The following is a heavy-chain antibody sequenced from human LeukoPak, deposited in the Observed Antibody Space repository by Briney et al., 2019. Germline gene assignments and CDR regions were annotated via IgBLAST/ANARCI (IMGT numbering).Heavy chain of an antibody. CDR2: ISYDGSNK. J-gene: IGHJ6*02. CDR1: GFTFSSYA. V-gene: IGHV3-30-3*01. CDR3: AREGNFDWLPNRSYYYYGMDV. D-gene: IGHD3-9*01. Sequence: GRSLRLSCAASGFTFSSYAMRWVRQAPGKGLEWVAVISYDGSNKYYADSVKGRFTISGDNSKNTLYLQMNSLRAEDTAVYYCAREGNFDWLPNRSYYYYGMDVWGQGTTVTVSS.